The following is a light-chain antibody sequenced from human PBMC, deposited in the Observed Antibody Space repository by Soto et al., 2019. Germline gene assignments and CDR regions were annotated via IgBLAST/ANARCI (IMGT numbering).Light chain of an antibody. Sequence: DIQMTQSPSTLSASVGDRVTITCRASQSISTWLAWYQQKPGKAPILLIYDASSLESGVPSRFSGSGSGTQFTLTISSLQPDDFATYYCQQYDSYSRTFGQGTKVEIK. CDR1: QSISTW. V-gene: IGKV1-5*01. CDR2: DAS. CDR3: QQYDSYSRT. J-gene: IGKJ1*01.